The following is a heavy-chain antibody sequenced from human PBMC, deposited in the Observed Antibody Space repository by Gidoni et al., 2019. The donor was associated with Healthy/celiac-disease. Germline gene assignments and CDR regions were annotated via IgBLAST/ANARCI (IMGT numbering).Heavy chain of an antibody. CDR3: ARGDCSSTSCYTRVREYYYYMDV. CDR1: GYTFTGYY. V-gene: IGHV1-2*02. J-gene: IGHJ6*03. Sequence: QVQLVQSGAEVKKPGASVKVSCKASGYTFTGYYLHWVRQAPGQGLEWMGWINPNSGGTNYAQKFQGRVTMTRDTSISTAYMELSRLRSDDTAVYYCARGDCSSTSCYTRVREYYYYMDVWGKGTTVTVSS. CDR2: INPNSGGT. D-gene: IGHD2-2*02.